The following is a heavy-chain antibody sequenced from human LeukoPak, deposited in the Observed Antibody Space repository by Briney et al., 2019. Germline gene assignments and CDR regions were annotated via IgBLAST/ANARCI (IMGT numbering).Heavy chain of an antibody. CDR1: GGSISSGSYY. Sequence: SETLSLTCTVSGGSISSGSYYWSWIRQPAGKGLEWIGRIYTSGSTNYNPSLKSRVTMSVDTSKNQFSLKLSSVTAADTAVYYCARESGSGSYGLNYWGQGTLVTVSS. CDR2: IYTSGST. V-gene: IGHV4-61*02. CDR3: ARESGSGSYGLNY. J-gene: IGHJ4*02. D-gene: IGHD3-10*01.